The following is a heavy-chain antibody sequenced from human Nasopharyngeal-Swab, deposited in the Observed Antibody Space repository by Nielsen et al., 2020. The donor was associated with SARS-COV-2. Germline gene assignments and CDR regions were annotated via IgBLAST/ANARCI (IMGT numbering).Heavy chain of an antibody. CDR3: ARERVYYEILTGYHYYYYGMDV. V-gene: IGHV4-31*03. CDR1: GGSISSGGYY. D-gene: IGHD3-9*01. Sequence: LRLSCTVPGGSISSGGYYWSWIRQHPGKGLEWIGYIYYSGSTYYNPSLKSRVTISVDTSKNQFSLKLSSVTAADTAVYYCARERVYYEILTGYHYYYYGMDVWGQGTTVTVSS. CDR2: IYYSGST. J-gene: IGHJ6*02.